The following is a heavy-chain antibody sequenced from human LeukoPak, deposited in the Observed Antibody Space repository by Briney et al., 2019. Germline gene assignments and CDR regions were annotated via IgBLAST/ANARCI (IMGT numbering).Heavy chain of an antibody. CDR3: ARGGYSGSYRSYYFDY. D-gene: IGHD1-26*01. J-gene: IGHJ4*02. Sequence: PSETLSLTCAVYGGSFSGYYWSWIRQPPGKGLEWIGEINHSGSTNYNPSLKSRVTISVDTSKNQFSLKLSSVTAADTAVYYCARGGYSGSYRSYYFDYWGQGTLVTVSS. CDR2: INHSGST. V-gene: IGHV4-34*01. CDR1: GGSFSGYY.